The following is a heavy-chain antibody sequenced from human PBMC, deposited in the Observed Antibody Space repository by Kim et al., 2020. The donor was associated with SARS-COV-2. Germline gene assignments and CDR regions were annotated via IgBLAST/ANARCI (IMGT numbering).Heavy chain of an antibody. V-gene: IGHV5-51*01. CDR1: GYSFTSYW. CDR2: IYPGDSDT. CDR3: ARGQAPQEDYYGMDV. Sequence: GESLKISCKGSGYSFTSYWIGWVRQMPGKGLEWMGIIYPGDSDTRYSPSFQGQVTISADKSISTAYLQWSSLKASDTAMYYCARGQAPQEDYYGMDVWGQGTTVTVSS. J-gene: IGHJ6*02.